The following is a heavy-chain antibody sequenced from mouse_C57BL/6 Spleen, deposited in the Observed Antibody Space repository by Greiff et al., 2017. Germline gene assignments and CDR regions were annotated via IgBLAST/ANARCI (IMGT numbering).Heavy chain of an antibody. V-gene: IGHV1-54*01. J-gene: IGHJ2*01. Sequence: VQLQQSGAELVRPGTSVKVSCKASGYAFTNYLIEWVKQRPGQGLEWIGVINPGSGGTNYNEKFKGKATLTADKSSSTAYMQLSSLTSEDSAVYFCARYDTTVADYWGQGTTLTVSS. CDR2: INPGSGGT. D-gene: IGHD1-1*01. CDR3: ARYDTTVADY. CDR1: GYAFTNYL.